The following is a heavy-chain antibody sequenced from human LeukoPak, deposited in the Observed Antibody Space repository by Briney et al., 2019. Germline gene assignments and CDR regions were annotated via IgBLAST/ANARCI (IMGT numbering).Heavy chain of an antibody. D-gene: IGHD2-15*01. CDR2: IYYSGST. CDR1: GGSISSGGYY. CDR3: ARGTPSLGYCSGGSCYSFDY. V-gene: IGHV4-31*03. J-gene: IGHJ4*02. Sequence: SQTLSLTCTVSGGSISSGGYYWSWIRQHPGKGLEWIGYIYYSGSTYYNPSLKSRVTISVDTSKNQFSLKLSSVTAADTAVYYCARGTPSLGYCSGGSCYSFDYWGQGTLVTVSS.